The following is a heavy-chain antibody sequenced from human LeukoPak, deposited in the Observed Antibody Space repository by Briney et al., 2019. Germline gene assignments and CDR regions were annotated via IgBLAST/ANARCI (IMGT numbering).Heavy chain of an antibody. Sequence: SVKVSCKASGGTFSSYAISWVRQAPGQGLEWMGGIIPIFGTANYAQKFQGRVTITADESTSTAYMELSSLRSEDTAVYYCARDVSTTGTTDSFREDRPTQEFDIWGQGTMVTVSS. V-gene: IGHV1-69*01. D-gene: IGHD1-1*01. CDR1: GGTFSSYA. CDR3: ARDVSTTGTTDSFREDRPTQEFDI. J-gene: IGHJ3*02. CDR2: IIPIFGTA.